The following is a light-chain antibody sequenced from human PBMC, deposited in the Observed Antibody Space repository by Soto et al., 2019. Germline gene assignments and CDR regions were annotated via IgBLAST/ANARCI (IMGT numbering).Light chain of an antibody. Sequence: SYELTQPPSVSVAPGQTASITCGGNVIGSISVHWYQQKPGQAPVLVVFDDRDRPSGIPERFSGSNSRNTATLTISRVEAGDEVDYYCQVWDSSSDHVIFGGGTQLTVL. CDR1: VIGSIS. CDR3: QVWDSSSDHVI. J-gene: IGLJ2*01. CDR2: DDR. V-gene: IGLV3-21*02.